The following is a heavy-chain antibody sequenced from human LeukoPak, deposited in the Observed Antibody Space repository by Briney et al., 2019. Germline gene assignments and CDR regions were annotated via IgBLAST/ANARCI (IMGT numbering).Heavy chain of an antibody. Sequence: GGSLRLLCAVCGFTFSIYSMNWLRRAPGRGGVGFSYISSSGGTMYYADSVMGRFTISRDNAKNSLYLQMNSLGVEDTAVYYCARDKRSVNWFDPWGLGTLVTVSS. V-gene: IGHV3-48*01. D-gene: IGHD4-17*01. CDR3: ARDKRSVNWFDP. J-gene: IGHJ5*02. CDR1: GFTFSIYS. CDR2: ISSSGGTM.